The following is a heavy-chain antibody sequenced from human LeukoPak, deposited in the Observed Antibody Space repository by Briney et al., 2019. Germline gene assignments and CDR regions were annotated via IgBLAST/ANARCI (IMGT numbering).Heavy chain of an antibody. CDR1: GFSFRSYE. CDR3: ARSGYDIIFDY. Sequence: GRSLRLSCAASGFSFRSYEMHWVRQAPGKGLEWVSYISRSGDTIYYADSVRGRFTISRDNAKNSVYMQMNSLRDEDTALYYCARSGYDIIFDYWGQGTLVTVSS. V-gene: IGHV3-48*03. CDR2: ISRSGDTI. J-gene: IGHJ4*02. D-gene: IGHD5-12*01.